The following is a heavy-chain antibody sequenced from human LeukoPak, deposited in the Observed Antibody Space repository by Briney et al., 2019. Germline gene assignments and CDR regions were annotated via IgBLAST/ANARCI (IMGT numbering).Heavy chain of an antibody. CDR2: IYPGDSDT. D-gene: IGHD3-10*01. CDR1: GYSFTSYW. CDR3: ASRYYGSGSLGYGMDV. J-gene: IGHJ6*02. Sequence: GEPLKLSCKGSGYSFTSYWIGWVRQMPGKGLELMGIIYPGDSDTRYSPSFQGQVTISADKSISTAYLQWSSLKASDTAMYYCASRYYGSGSLGYGMDVWGQGTTVTVSS. V-gene: IGHV5-51*01.